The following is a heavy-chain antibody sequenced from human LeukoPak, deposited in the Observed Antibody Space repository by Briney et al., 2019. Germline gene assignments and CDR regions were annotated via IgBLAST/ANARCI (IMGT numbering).Heavy chain of an antibody. CDR1: GFTFSSYG. J-gene: IGHJ3*02. D-gene: IGHD3-22*01. V-gene: IGHV3-30*18. CDR3: AKDLAYYDSSGYFAFDI. CDR2: ISYDGSNK. Sequence: GRSLRLSCAASGFTFSSYGMHWVRQAPGKGLEWVAVISYDGSNKYYADSVKGRFTISRDNSKSTLYLQMNNLRAEDTAVYYCAKDLAYYDSSGYFAFDIWGQGTMVTVSS.